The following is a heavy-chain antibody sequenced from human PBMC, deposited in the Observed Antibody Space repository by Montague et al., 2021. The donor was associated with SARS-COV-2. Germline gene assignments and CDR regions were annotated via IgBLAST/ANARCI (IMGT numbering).Heavy chain of an antibody. J-gene: IGHJ6*03. CDR3: ARGGGNILTNYYYYYYYLDV. D-gene: IGHD4-23*01. V-gene: IGHV4-34*01. CDR1: GGSFSGWY. CDR2: INRRGNT. Sequence: SETLSLTCAVYGGSFSGWYWSWVRQPPGKGLEWIGEINRRGNTTYNPSLKSRVTISEDTSKSQFSLKLSSVTAADTAVYYCARGGGNILTNYYYYYYYLDVWGQGTTVTVSS.